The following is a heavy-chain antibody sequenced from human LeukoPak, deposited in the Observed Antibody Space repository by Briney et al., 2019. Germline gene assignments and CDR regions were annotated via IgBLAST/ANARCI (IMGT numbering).Heavy chain of an antibody. CDR1: GFTFDDYA. J-gene: IGHJ4*02. D-gene: IGHD4-23*01. CDR2: ISGDGGST. V-gene: IGHV3-43*02. Sequence: VQPGGSLRLSCAASGFTFDDYAMHWVRQAPGKGLEWVSLISGDGGSTYYADSVKGRFTISRDNSKNSLYLQMNSLRTEDTALYYCAKDARGIGGNSDLDYWGQGTLVTVSS. CDR3: AKDARGIGGNSDLDY.